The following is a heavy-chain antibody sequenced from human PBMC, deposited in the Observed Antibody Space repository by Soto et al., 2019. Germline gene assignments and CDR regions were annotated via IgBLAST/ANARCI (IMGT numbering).Heavy chain of an antibody. CDR2: ISSSSSYI. Sequence: GGSLRLSCAASGFTFSSYSMNWVRQAPGKGLEWVSSISSSSSYIYYADSVKGRFTISRDNAKNSLYLQMNSLRAEDTAVYYCAREISEHYDFSHYYYYMDVWGKGTTVTVSS. CDR1: GFTFSSYS. CDR3: AREISEHYDFSHYYYYMDV. D-gene: IGHD3-3*01. V-gene: IGHV3-21*01. J-gene: IGHJ6*03.